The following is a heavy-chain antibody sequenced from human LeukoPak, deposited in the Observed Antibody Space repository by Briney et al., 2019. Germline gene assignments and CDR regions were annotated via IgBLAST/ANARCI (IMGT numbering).Heavy chain of an antibody. J-gene: IGHJ4*02. D-gene: IGHD3-3*01. CDR1: GGTFSSYA. CDR2: IIPIFGTA. CDR3: ARVVIIGGLWVDY. Sequence: RRSSVKVSCKASGGTFSSYAISWVRQAPGQGLEWMGRIIPIFGTANYAQKFQGRVTITTDESTSTAYMELSSLRSEDTAVYYCARVVIIGGLWVDYWGQGTLVTVSS. V-gene: IGHV1-69*05.